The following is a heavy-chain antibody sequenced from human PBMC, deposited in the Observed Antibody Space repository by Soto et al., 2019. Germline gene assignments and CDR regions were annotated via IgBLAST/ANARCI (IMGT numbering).Heavy chain of an antibody. CDR1: GFTFSSYG. CDR3: AKDRYDFWSGYRYGMDV. J-gene: IGHJ6*02. CDR2: ISYDGSNK. V-gene: IGHV3-30*18. Sequence: GGSLRLSCAASGFTFSSYGMHWVRQAPGKGLEWVAVISYDGSNKYYADSVKGRFTISRDNSKNTLYLQMNSLRAEDTAVYYCAKDRYDFWSGYRYGMDVWGQGTTVTVSS. D-gene: IGHD3-3*01.